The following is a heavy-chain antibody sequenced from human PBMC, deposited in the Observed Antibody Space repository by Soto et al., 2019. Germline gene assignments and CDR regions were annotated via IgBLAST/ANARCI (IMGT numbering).Heavy chain of an antibody. CDR2: VSYSVHT. CDR3: ARRHDANHAFDI. D-gene: IGHD2-2*01. V-gene: IGHV4-59*08. Sequence: PSETLSLTCSVSGGSISTSLWSWIRQSPGKGLEWIGYVSYSVHTNYNPSLRSRVTISVDTSTNQISLKLNSVTAADTAVYYCARRHDANHAFDIWGQGTLVT. CDR1: GGSISTSL. J-gene: IGHJ3*02.